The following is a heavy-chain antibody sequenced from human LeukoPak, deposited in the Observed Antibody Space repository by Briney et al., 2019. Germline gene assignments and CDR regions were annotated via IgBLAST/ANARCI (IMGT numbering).Heavy chain of an antibody. D-gene: IGHD6-19*01. CDR3: ARPYSSGWPYSFEY. J-gene: IGHJ4*02. CDR1: GYSFTSYW. CDR2: IFPGDSDS. Sequence: GKSLKISCKGSGYSFTSYWIGWVRQMPGKGLEWVGIIFPGDSDSRYSPSLQGQVTISADTSISTAYLQWSSLKASDTAMYFCARPYSSGWPYSFEYWGQGTLVTVSS. V-gene: IGHV5-51*01.